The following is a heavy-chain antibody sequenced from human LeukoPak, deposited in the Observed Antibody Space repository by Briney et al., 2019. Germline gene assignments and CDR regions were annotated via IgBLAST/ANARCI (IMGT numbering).Heavy chain of an antibody. D-gene: IGHD1-7*01. Sequence: GASVKLSCKASGYTFTGYYMHWVRQAAGQGLEWMGWINPNSGGTNYAQKFQGRVTMTRDTSISTAYMELSRLRSDDTAVYYCARGGPYGLELRILGYWGQGTLVTVSS. CDR3: ARGGPYGLELRILGY. J-gene: IGHJ4*02. CDR2: INPNSGGT. V-gene: IGHV1-2*02. CDR1: GYTFTGYY.